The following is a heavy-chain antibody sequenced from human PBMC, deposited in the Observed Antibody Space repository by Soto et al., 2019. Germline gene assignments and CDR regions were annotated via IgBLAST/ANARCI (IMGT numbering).Heavy chain of an antibody. CDR1: GGSISSGGYY. CDR2: IYYSGST. D-gene: IGHD1-1*01. Sequence: QVQLQESGPGLVKPSQTLSLTCTVSGGSISSGGYYWSWIRQHPGKGLEWIGYIYYSGSTYYNPSLKSRVTISVDTSKNQFSLKLRSVTAADTAVYYCATQLELKQNDAFDIWGQGTMVTVSS. J-gene: IGHJ3*02. V-gene: IGHV4-31*03. CDR3: ATQLELKQNDAFDI.